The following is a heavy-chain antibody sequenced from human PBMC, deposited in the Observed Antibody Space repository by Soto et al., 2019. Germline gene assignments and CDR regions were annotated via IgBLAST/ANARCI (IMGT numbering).Heavy chain of an antibody. CDR3: ARDSNYYDSSGYLTRLFDP. J-gene: IGHJ5*02. CDR2: IYTSGST. CDR1: GGSISSYY. Sequence: ETLSLTCTVSGGSISSYYWSWIRQPAGKGLEWIGRIYTSGSTNYNPSLKSRVTMSVDTSKNQFSLKLSSVTAADTAVYYCARDSNYYDSSGYLTRLFDPWGQGTLVTVSS. D-gene: IGHD3-22*01. V-gene: IGHV4-4*07.